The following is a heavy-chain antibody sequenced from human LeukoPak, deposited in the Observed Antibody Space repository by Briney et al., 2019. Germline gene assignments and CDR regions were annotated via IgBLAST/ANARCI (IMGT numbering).Heavy chain of an antibody. CDR2: IWYDGSNK. V-gene: IGHV3-33*01. CDR3: ARGKMRYCSGGSCGTRYYYDSSGYYYLDY. J-gene: IGHJ4*02. CDR1: GFTFSSYG. Sequence: GGSLRLSCAASGFTFSSYGMHWVRQAPGKGLEWVAVIWYDGSNKYYADSVKGRFTISRDNSKNTLYLQMNSLRAEDTAVYYCARGKMRYCSGGSCGTRYYYDSSGYYYLDYWGQGTLVTVSS. D-gene: IGHD3-22*01.